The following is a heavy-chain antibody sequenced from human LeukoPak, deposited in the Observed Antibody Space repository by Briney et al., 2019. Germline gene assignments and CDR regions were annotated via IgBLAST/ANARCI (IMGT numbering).Heavy chain of an antibody. Sequence: SETLSLTCTVSGGSISSSSYYWGWIRQPPGKGLEWIGSIYYSGSTYYNPSLKSRVTISVDTSKNQFSLKLSSVTAADTAVYCCARLVFTGVGPIYYFDYWGQGTLVTVSS. CDR3: ARLVFTGVGPIYYFDY. CDR1: GGSISSSSYY. D-gene: IGHD3-3*01. V-gene: IGHV4-39*01. CDR2: IYYSGST. J-gene: IGHJ4*02.